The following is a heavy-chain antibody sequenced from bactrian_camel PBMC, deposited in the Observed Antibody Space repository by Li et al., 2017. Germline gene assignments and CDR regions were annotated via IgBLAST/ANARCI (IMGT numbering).Heavy chain of an antibody. CDR3: ASCRYNGHWTIAEYYY. J-gene: IGHJ4*01. V-gene: IGHV3S55*01. CDR1: GYTVGRYC. CDR2: IDNRDTA. Sequence: VQLVESGGGSVQAGGSLRLSCTASGYTVGRYCMGWFRQAPGKEPVAAIDNRDTATYIDSVKGRFTISKDNAQNTLYLQMDSLKPEDTAMYYCASCRYNGHWTIAEYYYWGKGTQVTVS. D-gene: IGHD2*01.